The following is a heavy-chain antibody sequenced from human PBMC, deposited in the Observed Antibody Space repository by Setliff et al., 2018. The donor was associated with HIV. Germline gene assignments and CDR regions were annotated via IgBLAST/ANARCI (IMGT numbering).Heavy chain of an antibody. CDR2: INPSGGST. Sequence: ASVKVSCKPSGYSFTNHYMHWVRQAPGQGLEWMGVINPSGGSTSYAQKFQGRVTMTRDTSTSTVYMELSSLRSEDTAVYYCAGTAGWELPPRLYYYYYYMDVWGKGTTVTVSS. V-gene: IGHV1-46*01. J-gene: IGHJ6*03. CDR3: AGTAGWELPPRLYYYYYYMDV. CDR1: GYSFTNHY. D-gene: IGHD1-26*01.